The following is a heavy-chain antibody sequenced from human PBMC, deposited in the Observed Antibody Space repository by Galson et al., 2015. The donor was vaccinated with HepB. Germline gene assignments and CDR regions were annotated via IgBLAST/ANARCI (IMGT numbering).Heavy chain of an antibody. J-gene: IGHJ3*02. CDR3: AKDYRYASETYYSGFDI. CDR2: INCNSKDI. D-gene: IGHD3-10*01. V-gene: IGHV3-9*01. CDR1: GFTFKDYA. Sequence: SLRLSCAASGFTFKDYAMHWLRQAPGGGLEWVSGINCNSKDIAYADSVKGRFTISRDNARNSLYLQMNSLRAEDTALYYCAKDYRYASETYYSGFDIWGLGTMVHVSS.